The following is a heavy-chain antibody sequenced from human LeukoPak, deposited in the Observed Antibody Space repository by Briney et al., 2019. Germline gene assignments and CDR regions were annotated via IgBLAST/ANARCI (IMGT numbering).Heavy chain of an antibody. D-gene: IGHD3-16*02. CDR1: GYSFTKNW. Sequence: GESLKISCKGSGYSFTKNWIGWVRQMPGKGLEWMGIIYPPDSDTRYGRSFQGQVTISVDESITTAYLQWSSLKASDTAMYYCARGGYDYVWGSYRYPDYWGQGTLVTVSS. V-gene: IGHV5-51*01. CDR3: ARGGYDYVWGSYRYPDY. CDR2: IYPPDSDT. J-gene: IGHJ4*02.